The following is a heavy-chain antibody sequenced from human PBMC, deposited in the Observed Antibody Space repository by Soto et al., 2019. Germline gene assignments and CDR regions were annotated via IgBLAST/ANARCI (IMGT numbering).Heavy chain of an antibody. J-gene: IGHJ1*01. CDR2: FDPEDGET. Sequence: ASVKGSCKVSGYTLTELSMHWVRQAPGKGLEWMGGFDPEDGETIYAQKFQGRVTMTEDTSTDTAYMELSSLRSEDTAVYYCATPPQYSSRTEYFQHWGQGTLVNVSS. V-gene: IGHV1-24*01. CDR1: GYTLTELS. CDR3: ATPPQYSSRTEYFQH. D-gene: IGHD6-19*01.